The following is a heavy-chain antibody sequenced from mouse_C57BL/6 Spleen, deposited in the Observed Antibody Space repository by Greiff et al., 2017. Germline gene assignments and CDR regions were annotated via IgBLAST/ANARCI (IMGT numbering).Heavy chain of an antibody. CDR1: GFSFNTYA. D-gene: IGHD2-2*01. CDR3: VRGLPLDY. CDR2: IRSKSNNYAT. J-gene: IGHJ2*01. V-gene: IGHV10-1*01. Sequence: EVQLVESGGGLVQPKASLKLSCAASGFSFNTYAMNWVRQAPGKGLEWVARIRSKSNNYATYYDDSVKDRFTISRNDSESMLYLQMNNLKTEDTAMYYCVRGLPLDYWGQGTTLTVSS.